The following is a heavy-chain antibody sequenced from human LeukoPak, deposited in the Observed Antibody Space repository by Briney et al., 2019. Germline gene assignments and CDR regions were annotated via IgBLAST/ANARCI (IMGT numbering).Heavy chain of an antibody. CDR1: GGSFSGYY. Sequence: PSETLSLTCAVYGGSFSGYYWSWIRQPPGKGLEWIGEINHSGSTNYNPSLKGRVTISVDTSKNQFSLKLSSVTAADTAVYYCARGRSGYSRMDVWGQGTTVTVSS. CDR3: ARGRSGYSRMDV. V-gene: IGHV4-34*01. D-gene: IGHD3-22*01. J-gene: IGHJ6*02. CDR2: INHSGST.